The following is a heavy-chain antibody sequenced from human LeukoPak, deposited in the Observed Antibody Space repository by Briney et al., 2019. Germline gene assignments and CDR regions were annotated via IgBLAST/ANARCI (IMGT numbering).Heavy chain of an antibody. Sequence: GSLRLSCAASGFTFSSYAMHWVRQAPGKGLEWVAVISYDGSNKYYADSVKGRFTISRDNSKNTLYLQMNSLRAEDTAVYYCAKDITMIVGAPWFDPWGQGTLVTVSS. J-gene: IGHJ5*02. V-gene: IGHV3-30*04. CDR2: ISYDGSNK. CDR3: AKDITMIVGAPWFDP. D-gene: IGHD3-22*01. CDR1: GFTFSSYA.